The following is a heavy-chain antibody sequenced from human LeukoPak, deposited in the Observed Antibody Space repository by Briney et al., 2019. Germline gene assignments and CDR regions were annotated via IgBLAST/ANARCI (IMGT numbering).Heavy chain of an antibody. CDR3: AREGYGYRDYYYYHMDV. V-gene: IGHV4-59*01. CDR2: IYYSGST. Sequence: SETPSLTCTVSGGSISSYYWSWVRQPPGKGLEWIGYIYYSGSTNYNPSLKSRVTISVDTSKNQFSLKLSSVTAADTAVYYCAREGYGYRDYYYYHMDVWGKGTTVTVSS. D-gene: IGHD5-18*01. J-gene: IGHJ6*03. CDR1: GGSISSYY.